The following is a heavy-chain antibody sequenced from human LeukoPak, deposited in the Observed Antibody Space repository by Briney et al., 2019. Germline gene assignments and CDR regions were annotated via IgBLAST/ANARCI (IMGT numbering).Heavy chain of an antibody. CDR2: INPNSGGT. CDR3: ARDLYGGTSATFDY. Sequence: ASVKVSCKASGYTFTGYYMHWVRQAPGLGLEWMGWINPNSGGTYYAQKFQGRVTMTSDTSISTAYMELSRLRSDNTAVYYCARDLYGGTSATFDYWGQGTLVTVSS. CDR1: GYTFTGYY. J-gene: IGHJ4*02. V-gene: IGHV1-2*02. D-gene: IGHD4-23*01.